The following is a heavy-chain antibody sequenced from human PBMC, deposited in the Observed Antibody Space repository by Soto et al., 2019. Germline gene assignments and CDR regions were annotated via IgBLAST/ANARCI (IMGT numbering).Heavy chain of an antibody. D-gene: IGHD2-8*01. Sequence: GGSLRLSCAASGFTFSNYAMNWVRQAPGKGLEWVSTISGSGGSTYYADSVKDRFTISRDNSKNTMYLQMNSLRAEDTAVYYCAKDYRTQYCSSGVCYLFDCWGQGTLVTVSS. J-gene: IGHJ4*02. CDR1: GFTFSNYA. V-gene: IGHV3-23*01. CDR3: AKDYRTQYCSSGVCYLFDC. CDR2: ISGSGGST.